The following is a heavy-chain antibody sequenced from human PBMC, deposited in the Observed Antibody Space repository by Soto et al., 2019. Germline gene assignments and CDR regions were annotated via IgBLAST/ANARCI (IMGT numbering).Heavy chain of an antibody. J-gene: IGHJ4*02. D-gene: IGHD4-17*01. CDR1: GGSITNSSYY. CDR2: IYYSGRS. CDR3: ARQRTTVVTQAYFDH. V-gene: IGHV4-39*01. Sequence: XATLSLTGTVSGGSITNSSYYWGWIRQPPGKGLEWIGGIYYSGRSYYNPSLKSRVTMSVDTSKNQFSLTLNSVTAADAAVYYCARQRTTVVTQAYFDHWGQGTLVTVSS.